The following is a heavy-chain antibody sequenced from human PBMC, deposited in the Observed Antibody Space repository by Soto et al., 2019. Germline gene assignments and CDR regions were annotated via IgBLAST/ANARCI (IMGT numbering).Heavy chain of an antibody. J-gene: IGHJ6*02. D-gene: IGHD3-16*02. CDR2: INSGGNT. CDR3: ARGGDRYRYGEYYYYGMDV. V-gene: IGHV3-66*01. CDR1: GFGVSNNY. Sequence: EVQLVESGGGLVQPGGSLRLSCAASGFGVSNNYMSWVRQAPGKGLEWVSAINSGGNTYYADSVKGRFTISRDNSKNTVYLQMNSVGAEDTAVYYCARGGDRYRYGEYYYYGMDVWCQGTTVTVSS.